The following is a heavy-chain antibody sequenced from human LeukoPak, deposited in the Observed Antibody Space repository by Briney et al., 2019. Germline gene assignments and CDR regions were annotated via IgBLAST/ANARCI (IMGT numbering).Heavy chain of an antibody. V-gene: IGHV3-30*18. Sequence: PGRSLRLSCAASGFTFSSYGMHWVRQAPGKGLEWVAVISYDGSNKYYADSVKGRFTISRDNSKNTLYLQMNSLRAEDTAVYYCAKGGWPVIYFGYWGQGTLVTVSS. CDR3: AKGGWPVIYFGY. D-gene: IGHD5-12*01. CDR1: GFTFSSYG. CDR2: ISYDGSNK. J-gene: IGHJ4*02.